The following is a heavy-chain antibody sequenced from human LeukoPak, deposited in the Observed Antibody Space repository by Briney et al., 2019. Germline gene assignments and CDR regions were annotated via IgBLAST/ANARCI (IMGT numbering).Heavy chain of an antibody. Sequence: SETLSLTCTVSGYSISTGYYWDWIRQPPGKGLEWIGTFYHGGSTYYNPSLKSRVTISVDTSKNQFSLNLTSVTAADTAVYYCARESSGGSRSFDYRGQGTLVTVSS. CDR3: ARESSGGSRSFDY. CDR1: GYSISTGYY. CDR2: FYHGGST. D-gene: IGHD6-25*01. J-gene: IGHJ4*02. V-gene: IGHV4-38-2*02.